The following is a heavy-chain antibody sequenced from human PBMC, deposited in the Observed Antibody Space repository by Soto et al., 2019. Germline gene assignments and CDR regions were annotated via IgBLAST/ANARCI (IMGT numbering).Heavy chain of an antibody. V-gene: IGHV4-4*02. J-gene: IGHJ4*02. CDR3: ARHGGFHFDY. Sequence: QVQLQESGPGLVEPSGTLSLTCAVSGGSISSDNWWSWVRQPPGKGLEWIGEIHHSGSTKNTPSLDSRVTISVDKSKNQFSLKLTPVTDADTAVYYCARHGGFHFDYWGQGTLVTVSS. CDR1: GGSISSDNW. CDR2: IHHSGST. D-gene: IGHD3-10*01.